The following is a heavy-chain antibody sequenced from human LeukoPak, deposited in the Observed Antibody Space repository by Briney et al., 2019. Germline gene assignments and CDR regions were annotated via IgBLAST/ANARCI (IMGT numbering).Heavy chain of an antibody. Sequence: ASVKVSCKASGYTFTSYDINWVRQATGQGLEWMGWMNPNSGNTGYAQKFQGRVTMTRNTSISTAYMELSSLRSEDTAVYYCARSLGPYYYYYGMDVWGQGTTVTVSS. V-gene: IGHV1-8*01. CDR3: ARSLGPYYYYYGMDV. J-gene: IGHJ6*02. CDR2: MNPNSGNT. D-gene: IGHD7-27*01. CDR1: GYTFTSYD.